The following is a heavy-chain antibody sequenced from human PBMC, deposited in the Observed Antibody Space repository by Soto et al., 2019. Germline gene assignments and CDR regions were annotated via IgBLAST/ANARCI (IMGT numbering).Heavy chain of an antibody. CDR3: ARVLRALYGMDV. CDR2: IYSGDTT. V-gene: IGHV3-53*01. CDR1: GFTVSSNY. Sequence: EVQLVESGGGLIQPGGSLRLSCAASGFTVSSNYMSWVRQAPGKGLEWDSVIYSGDTTYYADSVKGRFTISRDHSKNTLSLQLNSLGAEDPAVYYCARVLRALYGMDVWGPGNTVSVSS. J-gene: IGHJ6*02.